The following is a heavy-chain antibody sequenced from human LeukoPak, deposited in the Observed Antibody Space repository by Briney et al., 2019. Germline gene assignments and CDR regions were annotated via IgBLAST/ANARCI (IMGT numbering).Heavy chain of an antibody. CDR3: ARGFRGPNFDY. CDR2: IHYSGNT. V-gene: IGHV4-38-2*02. J-gene: IGHJ4*02. CDR1: GYPINNGFY. D-gene: IGHD3-10*01. Sequence: SSETLSLTCTVSGYPINNGFYWGWIRQPPGKGLEWIGTIHYSGNTDYNPSLKSRVTISGDTSKNQFSLKLSSVTAADTAVYYCARGFRGPNFDYWGQGTLVTVSS.